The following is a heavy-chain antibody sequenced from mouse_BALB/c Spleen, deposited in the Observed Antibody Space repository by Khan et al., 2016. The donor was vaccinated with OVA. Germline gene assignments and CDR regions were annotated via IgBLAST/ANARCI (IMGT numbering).Heavy chain of an antibody. Sequence: VQLQQSGAELVKPGASVKLSCTASGFNIKDTYLHWVKQRPEQGLEWIGRIAPANGNTQYDPKFQGKAAITSDTSSNTSYLMLNSLTSEDTAVFCCARPSYDPRDFEVWGAGTTGTVSS. CDR1: GFNIKDTY. D-gene: IGHD2-3*01. V-gene: IGHV14-3*02. CDR2: IAPANGNT. CDR3: ARPSYDPRDFEV. J-gene: IGHJ1*01.